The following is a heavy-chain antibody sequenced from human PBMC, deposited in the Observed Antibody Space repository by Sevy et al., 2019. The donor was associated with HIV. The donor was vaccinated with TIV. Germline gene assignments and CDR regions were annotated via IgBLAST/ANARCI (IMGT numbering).Heavy chain of an antibody. Sequence: GGSLRLSCAAFGLSFSDFAMHWVRQAPGKGLEWVAIISYDGSNKYYGDSVKGRFTISRDNSKNTLYLQMNSLRTEDTAVYYCAKDFYVFGSPSMYYFDYWGQGTLVTVSS. V-gene: IGHV3-30*18. D-gene: IGHD2-21*01. J-gene: IGHJ4*02. CDR3: AKDFYVFGSPSMYYFDY. CDR2: ISYDGSNK. CDR1: GLSFSDFA.